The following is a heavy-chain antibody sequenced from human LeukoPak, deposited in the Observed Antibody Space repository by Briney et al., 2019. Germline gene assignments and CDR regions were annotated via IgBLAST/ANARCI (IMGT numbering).Heavy chain of an antibody. V-gene: IGHV4-34*01. CDR1: GGSFSGYH. D-gene: IGHD3-10*01. J-gene: IGHJ5*02. Sequence: SETLSLTCVVYGGSFSGYHWSWIRQSPGKGLEWNGEINHRGSTNYNPSLKRRVTMSLDTSKNQFSLKLSSVTAADTAVYYCAKSLYGSGSYYNWFDPWGQGTLVTVSS. CDR2: INHRGST. CDR3: AKSLYGSGSYYNWFDP.